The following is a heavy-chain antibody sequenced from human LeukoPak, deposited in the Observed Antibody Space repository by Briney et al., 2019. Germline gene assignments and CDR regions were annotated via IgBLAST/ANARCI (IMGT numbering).Heavy chain of an antibody. V-gene: IGHV3-30-3*01. CDR2: ISYDGGNE. Sequence: AGGSLRLSCAASGFTFSSYAMHWVRQAPGKGLEWVAVISYDGGNEYYADSVKGRFTISRDNSKNTLYLQMNSLRPEDTAVYYCARGSRYYGSGRNYFDYWGQGTLVTVSS. CDR3: ARGSRYYGSGRNYFDY. CDR1: GFTFSSYA. D-gene: IGHD3-10*01. J-gene: IGHJ4*02.